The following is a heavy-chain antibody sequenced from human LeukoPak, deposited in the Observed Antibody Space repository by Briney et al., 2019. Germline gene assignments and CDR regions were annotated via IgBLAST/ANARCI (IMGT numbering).Heavy chain of an antibody. CDR1: GGSISSYY. Sequence: SETLSLTCTVSGGSISSYYWSWIRQPPGKGLEWIGYIYYSGSTNYNPSLKSRVTISVDTSKNQFSLKLSSVTAADTAVYYCARVYYGDYHGPHDAFDIWGQGTMVTVSS. CDR2: IYYSGST. D-gene: IGHD4-17*01. J-gene: IGHJ3*02. V-gene: IGHV4-59*01. CDR3: ARVYYGDYHGPHDAFDI.